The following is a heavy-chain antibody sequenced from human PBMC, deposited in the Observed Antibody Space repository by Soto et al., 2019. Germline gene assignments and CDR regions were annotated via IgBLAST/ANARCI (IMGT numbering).Heavy chain of an antibody. D-gene: IGHD3-9*01. CDR3: AREDVLRYFDWFPAIDY. Sequence: ASVKVSCKASGYTFTSSAVHWVRQAPGQRLEWMGWINAGDGNTKYSQKFQARVTITRDTSASTAYMELSSLRSEDTAVYYCAREDVLRYFDWFPAIDYWGQGTLVTVSS. CDR2: INAGDGNT. CDR1: GYTFTSSA. V-gene: IGHV1-3*01. J-gene: IGHJ4*02.